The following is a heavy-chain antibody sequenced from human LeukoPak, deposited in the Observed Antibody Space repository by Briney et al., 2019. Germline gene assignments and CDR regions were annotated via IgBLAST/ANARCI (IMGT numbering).Heavy chain of an antibody. CDR3: ARERRGAYSSSWPFDY. J-gene: IGHJ4*02. CDR1: GGSISSSSYY. D-gene: IGHD6-13*01. V-gene: IGHV4-39*07. CDR2: IYYSGST. Sequence: SETLSLTCTVSGGSISSSSYYWGWIRQPPGKGLEWIGSIYYSGSTYYNPSLKSRVTISVDTSKNQFSLKLSSVTAADTAVYYCARERRGAYSSSWPFDYWGQGTLVTVSS.